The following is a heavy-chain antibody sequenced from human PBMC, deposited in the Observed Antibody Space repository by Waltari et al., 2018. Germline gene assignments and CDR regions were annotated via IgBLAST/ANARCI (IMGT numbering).Heavy chain of an antibody. CDR3: LTLAYCTPSTCYPRPG. CDR1: GGSFTRYY. J-gene: IGHJ4*02. V-gene: IGHV4-34*01. D-gene: IGHD2-2*01. Sequence: QVKLRQWGAGLLKPSETLSLTCSVDGGSFTRYYWIWSRKPPGQGLEWLGEITHRGSTHYNPSLTGRVTMSVAKSKSQFSLKLTSVTAADTAVYYCLTLAYCTPSTCYPRPGWGPGNLVVVSS. CDR2: ITHRGST.